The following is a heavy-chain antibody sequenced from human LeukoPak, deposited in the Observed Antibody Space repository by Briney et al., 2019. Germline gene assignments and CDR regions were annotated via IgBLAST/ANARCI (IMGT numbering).Heavy chain of an antibody. Sequence: GGSLRLSCAASGFTFSSYAMSWVRQAPGKGLEWVSAISGSGGSTYYADSVKGRFTISRDNAKNSLYLQMNSLRAEDTAVYYCARDPTYYLRYGYFDYWGQGALVTVSS. V-gene: IGHV3-23*01. J-gene: IGHJ4*02. CDR2: ISGSGGST. D-gene: IGHD1-26*01. CDR3: ARDPTYYLRYGYFDY. CDR1: GFTFSSYA.